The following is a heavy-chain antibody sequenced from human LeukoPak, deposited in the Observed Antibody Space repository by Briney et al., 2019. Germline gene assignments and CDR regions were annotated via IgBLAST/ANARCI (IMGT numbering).Heavy chain of an antibody. J-gene: IGHJ4*02. V-gene: IGHV3-7*01. CDR1: GFTFRSYW. D-gene: IGHD1-1*01. CDR2: IKQDGSEK. CDR3: AKGARGLNWKPLDYHFDY. Sequence: PGGSLRFSCAASGFTFRSYWMSWVRQAPGKGLEWVANIKQDGSEKSYVDSVKGRFTISRDNAKNSLYLQMNSLRAEDTAVYYCAKGARGLNWKPLDYHFDYWGQGTLVTVSS.